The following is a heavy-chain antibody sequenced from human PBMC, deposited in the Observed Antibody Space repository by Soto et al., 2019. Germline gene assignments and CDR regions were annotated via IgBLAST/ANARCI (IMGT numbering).Heavy chain of an antibody. Sequence: PGGSLRLSCAASGFTFSSYAMHWVRQAPGKGLEWVAVISYDGSNKYYADSVKGRFTISRDNSKNTLYLQMNSLRAEDTAVYYCAREGLRGVMSYYVKDVWGQGTTVPVSS. CDR2: ISYDGSNK. J-gene: IGHJ6*02. CDR3: AREGLRGVMSYYVKDV. D-gene: IGHD3-10*01. V-gene: IGHV3-30-3*01. CDR1: GFTFSSYA.